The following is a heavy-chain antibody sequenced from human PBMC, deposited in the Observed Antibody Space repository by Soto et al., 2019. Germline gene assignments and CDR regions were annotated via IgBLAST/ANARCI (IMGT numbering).Heavy chain of an antibody. V-gene: IGHV1-69*13. Sequence: SVKVSCKASGGTFSSYAISWVRQAPGQGLEWMGGIIPIFGTANYAQKFQGRVTITADESTSTAYMELSSLRSEDTAVYYCARGVGEALDYYDGMDVWSQGTTVTVSS. J-gene: IGHJ6*02. CDR1: GGTFSSYA. D-gene: IGHD3-10*01. CDR3: ARGVGEALDYYDGMDV. CDR2: IIPIFGTA.